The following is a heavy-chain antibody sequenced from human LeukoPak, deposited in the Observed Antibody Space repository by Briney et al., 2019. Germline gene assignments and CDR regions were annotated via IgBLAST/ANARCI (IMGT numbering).Heavy chain of an antibody. J-gene: IGHJ5*02. CDR3: ANTYYYDSSGYYYS. D-gene: IGHD3-22*01. CDR1: GFTVSSNY. CDR2: IYSGGST. Sequence: GGSLRLSCAASGFTVSSNYMSWVRQAPGKGLEWVSIIYSGGSTFYADSVKGRFTISRDNSKNTLYLQMNSLRAEDTAVYYCANTYYYDSSGYYYSWGQGTLVTVSS. V-gene: IGHV3-53*01.